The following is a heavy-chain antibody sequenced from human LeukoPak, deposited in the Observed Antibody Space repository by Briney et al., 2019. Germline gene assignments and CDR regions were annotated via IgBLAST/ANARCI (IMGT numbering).Heavy chain of an antibody. CDR2: IYYSGST. Sequence: SETLSLTCTVSGGSISSYYWSWIRQPPGKGLEWIGYIYYSGSTNYNPSLKSRVTISVDTFKNQFSLKLSSVTAADTAVYYCARGGMVYAIDFDYWGQGTLVTVSS. V-gene: IGHV4-59*01. CDR1: GGSISSYY. CDR3: ARGGMVYAIDFDY. J-gene: IGHJ4*02. D-gene: IGHD2-8*01.